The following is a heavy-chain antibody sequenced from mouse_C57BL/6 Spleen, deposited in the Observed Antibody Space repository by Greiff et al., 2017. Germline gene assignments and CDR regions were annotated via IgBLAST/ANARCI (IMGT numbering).Heavy chain of an antibody. J-gene: IGHJ2*01. V-gene: IGHV1-4*01. CDR3: ARELYSNLDY. Sequence: QVHVKQSGAELARPGASVKMSCKASGYTFTSYTMHWVKQRPGQGLEWIGYINPSSGYTKYNQKFKDKATLTADKSSSTAYMQLSSLTSEDSAVYYCARELYSNLDYWGQGTTLTVSS. D-gene: IGHD2-5*01. CDR2: INPSSGYT. CDR1: GYTFTSYT.